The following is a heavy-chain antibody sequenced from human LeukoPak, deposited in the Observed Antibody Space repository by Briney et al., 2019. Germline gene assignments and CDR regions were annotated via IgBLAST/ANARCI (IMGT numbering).Heavy chain of an antibody. Sequence: SETLSLTCAVSGFSISSAYYWGWIRQPPGKGLEWSGSIYYSGSSYYNSSLKSRVSISVDTSKNQFSLKMSSVTATDTAVYYCARIRMGHIVVVPASFDFWGQGTLVTASS. J-gene: IGHJ4*02. CDR3: ARIRMGHIVVVPASFDF. CDR2: IYYSGSS. D-gene: IGHD2-2*01. CDR1: GFSISSAYY. V-gene: IGHV4-38-2*01.